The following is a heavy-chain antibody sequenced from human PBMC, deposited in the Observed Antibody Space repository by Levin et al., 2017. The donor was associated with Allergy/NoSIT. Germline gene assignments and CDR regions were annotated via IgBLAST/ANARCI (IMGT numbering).Heavy chain of an antibody. D-gene: IGHD5-18*01. Sequence: SQTLSLPCTVSGASISGYYWSWIRQPPGKGLEWIGYIYSDGTTNYNPSLKSRVTISVDTSKNQFSLRMNSVTAADTAVYYCAKTRYSTLFDFWGQGILVTVSS. CDR2: IYSDGTT. J-gene: IGHJ4*02. CDR3: AKTRYSTLFDF. V-gene: IGHV4-59*01. CDR1: GASISGYY.